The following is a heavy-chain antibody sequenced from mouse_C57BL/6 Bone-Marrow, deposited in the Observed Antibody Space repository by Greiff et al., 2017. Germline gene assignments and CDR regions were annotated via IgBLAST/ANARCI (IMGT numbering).Heavy chain of an antibody. D-gene: IGHD2-4*01. V-gene: IGHV1-19*01. Sequence: EVQLQQSGPVLVKPGASLKMSCKASGYTFTDYYMNWVKQSHGKSLEWIGVINPYNGGTSYNQKFKGKATLTVDKSSSTAYMELNSLTSEDSAVYYCADYETWFAYWGQGTLVTVSA. CDR2: INPYNGGT. J-gene: IGHJ3*01. CDR3: ADYETWFAY. CDR1: GYTFTDYY.